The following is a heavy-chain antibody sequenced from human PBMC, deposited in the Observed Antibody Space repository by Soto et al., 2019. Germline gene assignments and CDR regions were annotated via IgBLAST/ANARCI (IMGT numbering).Heavy chain of an antibody. CDR2: IYYSGST. CDR1: GGSIKGDGYY. CDR3: TRSAYESSPYYFDH. J-gene: IGHJ4*02. Sequence: PSETLSLTCSVSGGSIKGDGYYWSWIRQHPGKGLEWIGYIYYSGSTYYKPSLKSRVIMSVDTSKNQFFLNLSSVTGADTAVYYCTRSAYESSPYYFDHWGQGILVTVS. D-gene: IGHD3-22*01. V-gene: IGHV4-31*03.